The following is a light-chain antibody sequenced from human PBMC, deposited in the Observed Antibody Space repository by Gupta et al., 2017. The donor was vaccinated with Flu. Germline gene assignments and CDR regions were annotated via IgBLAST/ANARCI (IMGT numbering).Light chain of an antibody. CDR3: QQYYYTPLT. CDR1: QNILYRSNKKNY. CDR2: WAS. V-gene: IGKV4-1*01. J-gene: IGKJ4*01. Sequence: DIVLTQSPDSLTVSLGERAIINCKSSQNILYRSNKKNYLSWYQKKPRQPPKLLIYWASTRESGVPDRFSGSGSGTDFTLTINNFQAEDVAVYYCQQYYYTPLTFGGGTKVEIK.